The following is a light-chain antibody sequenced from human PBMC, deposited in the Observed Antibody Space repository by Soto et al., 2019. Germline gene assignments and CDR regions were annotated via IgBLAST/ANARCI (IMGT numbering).Light chain of an antibody. Sequence: EIVLTQSPATLSLSPGERATLSCRASQSVSRSLVWYQQKPGQAPRLLMYDASNRATGIPARFSGSGSGTDFTLTISSLEPEDFAVYYCQQSSNWPLTFGGGTEVEIK. CDR3: QQSSNWPLT. V-gene: IGKV3-11*01. J-gene: IGKJ4*01. CDR2: DAS. CDR1: QSVSRS.